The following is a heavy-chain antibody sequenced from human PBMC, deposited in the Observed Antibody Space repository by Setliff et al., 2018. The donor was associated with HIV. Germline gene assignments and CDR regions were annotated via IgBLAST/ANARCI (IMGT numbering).Heavy chain of an antibody. V-gene: IGHV4-34*01. Sequence: SETLSLTCGIYGGSFSDYYWAWIRQAPGKGLEWIGCIDASANTYYNPSLKSRVTISVDTSKNQFSLKLSSVTAADTAVYYCARGNYDILTGRAIYYYYYMDVWGKGTTVTVSS. CDR2: IDASANT. CDR3: ARGNYDILTGRAIYYYYYMDV. J-gene: IGHJ6*03. CDR1: GGSFSDYY. D-gene: IGHD3-9*01.